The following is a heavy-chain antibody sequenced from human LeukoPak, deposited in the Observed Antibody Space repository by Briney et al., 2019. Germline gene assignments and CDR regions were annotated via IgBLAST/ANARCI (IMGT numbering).Heavy chain of an antibody. V-gene: IGHV4-59*08. Sequence: SETLSLTCTVSGGSMSSHYWTWIRQPPGKGLEWIGFISYSGRITDNPSLKSRISMSIDTSRSQFSLKLTSVSAADTAVYYCTSVRKVDTAMPYWGQGTLVTVSS. CDR3: TSVRKVDTAMPY. CDR1: GGSMSSHY. CDR2: ISYSGRI. D-gene: IGHD5-18*01. J-gene: IGHJ4*02.